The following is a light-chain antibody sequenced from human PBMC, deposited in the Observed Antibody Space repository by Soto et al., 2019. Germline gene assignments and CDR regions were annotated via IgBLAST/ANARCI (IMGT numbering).Light chain of an antibody. Sequence: ETVMTQSPATLSVSPGERATLSCRASQSVNSNLAWYQQKLGQAPRVLIYGASTRATGIPDRFSGSGSGTEFILTISSLQSEDFAVYYGQEYNTWPWTFGQGTKVEIK. CDR2: GAS. J-gene: IGKJ1*01. CDR1: QSVNSN. V-gene: IGKV3-15*01. CDR3: QEYNTWPWT.